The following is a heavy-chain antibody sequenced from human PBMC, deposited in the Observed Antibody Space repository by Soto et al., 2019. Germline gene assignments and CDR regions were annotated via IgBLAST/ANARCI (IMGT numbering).Heavy chain of an antibody. Sequence: EVQVVESGGGLVKPGGSLRLSCAASGFTFSEYSFLWVRQAPGKGLEWLSFIANGDNHIFYSDSVKGRFTISRDNAKNSVYIQLNSLRADDSAVYYCARENGHCTDACNRGAFDIWGQGTMVTVSS. CDR1: GFTFSEYS. CDR3: ARENGHCTDACNRGAFDI. J-gene: IGHJ3*02. V-gene: IGHV3-21*01. CDR2: IANGDNHI. D-gene: IGHD2-2*01.